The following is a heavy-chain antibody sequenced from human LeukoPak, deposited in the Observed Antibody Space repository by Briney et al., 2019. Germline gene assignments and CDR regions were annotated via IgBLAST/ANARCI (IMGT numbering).Heavy chain of an antibody. CDR3: ARISQRSFDP. J-gene: IGHJ5*02. V-gene: IGHV3-7*05. CDR1: GFTFSSYE. D-gene: IGHD2-15*01. CDR2: IKQDGVEE. Sequence: GGSLRLSCAASGFTFSSYEMNWVRQAPGKGLEWVANIKQDGVEEYYVDSVEGRFTISRDNAKNSLYLQMNSLRAEDTAVYYCARISQRSFDPCGQGTLVTVSS.